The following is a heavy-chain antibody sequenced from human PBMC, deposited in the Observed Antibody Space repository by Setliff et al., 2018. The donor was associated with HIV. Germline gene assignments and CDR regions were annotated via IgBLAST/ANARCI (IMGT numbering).Heavy chain of an antibody. CDR2: INVYNGDT. Sequence: GASVKVSCKASGYPFTNFGVSWVRQAPGQGLEWMAWINVYNGDTNFALKFQGRVTMTRDTSTSTAYMELSRLRSEDTAVYYCARGQLAAYYSFYMDVWGKGTTVTVSS. CDR1: GYPFTNFG. CDR3: ARGQLAAYYSFYMDV. D-gene: IGHD6-6*01. V-gene: IGHV1-18*01. J-gene: IGHJ6*03.